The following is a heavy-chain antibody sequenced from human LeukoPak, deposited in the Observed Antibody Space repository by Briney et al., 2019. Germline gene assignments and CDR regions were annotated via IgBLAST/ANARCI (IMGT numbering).Heavy chain of an antibody. Sequence: GGSLRLSCAASGFTFSTYDMHWVRQPAGKGLEWVSTVGADAETYYPGSVRGRFTITRDNAKNTLHLQMNSLRAGDTAVYFCARGNWAYYASGIYGMDVWGQGTTVTVPS. CDR2: VGADAET. D-gene: IGHD3-10*01. J-gene: IGHJ6*02. V-gene: IGHV3-13*01. CDR3: ARGNWAYYASGIYGMDV. CDR1: GFTFSTYD.